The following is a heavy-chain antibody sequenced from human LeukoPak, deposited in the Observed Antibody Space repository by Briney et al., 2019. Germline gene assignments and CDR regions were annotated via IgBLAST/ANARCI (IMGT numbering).Heavy chain of an antibody. CDR1: GGSFSGHY. CDR2: INHSGST. D-gene: IGHD3-22*01. CDR3: ARSLYYYDSSGYYEDDAFDI. V-gene: IGHV4-34*01. Sequence: PSETLSLTCAVYGGSFSGHYWSWIRQPPGKGLEWIGEINHSGSTNYNPSLKSRVTISVDTSKNQFSLKLSSVTAADTAVYYCARSLYYYDSSGYYEDDAFDIWGQGTMVTVSS. J-gene: IGHJ3*02.